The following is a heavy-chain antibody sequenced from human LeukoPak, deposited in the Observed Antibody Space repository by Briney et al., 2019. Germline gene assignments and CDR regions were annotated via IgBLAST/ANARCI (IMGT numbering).Heavy chain of an antibody. CDR1: GGSISSSSHY. CDR2: IYYSGST. D-gene: IGHD6-19*01. CDR3: GRERLAVAGTTYYYYMDV. J-gene: IGHJ6*03. Sequence: PSETLSLTCTVSGGSISSSSHYWGWIRQPPGEGLEWIGNIYYSGSTYYNPSLKSRVTISVDTSKNQFSLKLSSVTAADTAVYYCGRERLAVAGTTYYYYMDVWGKGTTVTISS. V-gene: IGHV4-39*07.